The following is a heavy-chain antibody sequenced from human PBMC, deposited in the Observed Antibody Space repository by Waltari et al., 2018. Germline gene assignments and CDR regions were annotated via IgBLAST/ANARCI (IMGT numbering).Heavy chain of an antibody. D-gene: IGHD2-21*02. CDR2: IIPIFGTS. Sequence: VQLVQSGAEVKKPGSSVKVSCKASGGTFSSYAISWVRQAPGQGLGWMGGIIPIFGTSTYAQKFQGRVTITADESTSTAYMELSSLRSEDTAVYYCARAGHDYGGNSLVYWGQGTLVTVSS. V-gene: IGHV1-69*13. J-gene: IGHJ4*02. CDR1: GGTFSSYA. CDR3: ARAGHDYGGNSLVY.